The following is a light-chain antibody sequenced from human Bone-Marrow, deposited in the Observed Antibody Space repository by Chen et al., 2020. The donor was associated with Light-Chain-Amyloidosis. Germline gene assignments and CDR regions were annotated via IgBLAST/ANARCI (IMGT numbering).Light chain of an antibody. CDR3: CSFTTIGTLV. V-gene: IGLV2-14*03. J-gene: IGLJ2*01. CDR2: DVS. Sequence: QSALTQPASVSGSPGQSITISCTGTSSDVGASNYVPWFQKHPGKAPKLMIYDVSNRPSGVSHRFSGAKSGDTASRTISGLQAEDEDDYYCCSFTTIGTLVFGGGTKVTVL. CDR1: SSDVGASNY.